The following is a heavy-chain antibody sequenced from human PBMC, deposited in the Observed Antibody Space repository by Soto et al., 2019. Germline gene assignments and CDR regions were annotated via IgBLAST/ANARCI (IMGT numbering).Heavy chain of an antibody. CDR3: ARVFDPPLYSSSHVGSDY. J-gene: IGHJ4*02. V-gene: IGHV3-21*01. CDR2: ISSSSSSI. Sequence: AACRLTVRSSSMTGSCKNQGKGLEWASSISSSSSSIYYADSVKGRFTISRDNAKNSLYLQMNSLRAEDTAVYYCARVFDPPLYSSSHVGSDYWGQGTLVTVPS. D-gene: IGHD6-6*01. CDR1: RLTVRSSS.